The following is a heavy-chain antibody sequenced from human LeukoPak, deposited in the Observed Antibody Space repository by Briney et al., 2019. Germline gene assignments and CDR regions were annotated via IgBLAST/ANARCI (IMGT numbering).Heavy chain of an antibody. Sequence: PSETLSLTCAVSGGSISSSNWWSWVRQPPGKGLEWIGEIYDSGSTNYNASLKSRVTISVDKSKNQFSLKLSSVTAADTAVYYCARAAKGYCSGGSCYSKYYFDWFPYYFDYWGQGTLVTVSS. CDR3: ARAAKGYCSGGSCYSKYYFDWFPYYFDY. J-gene: IGHJ4*02. D-gene: IGHD2-15*01. V-gene: IGHV4-4*02. CDR2: IYDSGST. CDR1: GGSISSSNW.